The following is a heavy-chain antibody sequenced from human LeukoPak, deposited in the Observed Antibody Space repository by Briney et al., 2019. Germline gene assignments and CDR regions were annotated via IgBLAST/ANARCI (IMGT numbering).Heavy chain of an antibody. CDR3: SSPLHHPRT. V-gene: IGHV3-73*01. CDR1: GFLFSASA. J-gene: IGHJ1*01. D-gene: IGHD1-14*01. Sequence: PGGSQSLLRRASGFLFSASAVNWVRQASGKGLEWIGRIRSRANTYATAYAASVKGRVIISRDDSTNTVYLQMNSLKSEDRAVYYCSSPLHHPRTWGQDPRLSVSS. CDR2: IRSRANTYAT.